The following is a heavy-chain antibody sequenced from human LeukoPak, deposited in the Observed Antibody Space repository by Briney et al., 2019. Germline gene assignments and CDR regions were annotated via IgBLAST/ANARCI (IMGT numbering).Heavy chain of an antibody. CDR3: ARGGIQVSGIDEFDY. Sequence: RTGGSLRLSCAASGFTFIDYDMHWVRQVIGKGLEWVSAIGIRGDTHYSGSVKGRFTISRENAKSSLYLQMNSLRAEDTAVYYCARGGIQVSGIDEFDYWGQGTLVTVSS. CDR1: GFTFIDYD. CDR2: IGIRGDT. V-gene: IGHV3-13*01. D-gene: IGHD6-19*01. J-gene: IGHJ4*02.